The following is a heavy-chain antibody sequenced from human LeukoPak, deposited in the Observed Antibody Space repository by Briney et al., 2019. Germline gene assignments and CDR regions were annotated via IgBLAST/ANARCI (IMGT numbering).Heavy chain of an antibody. J-gene: IGHJ4*02. V-gene: IGHV1-69*13. Sequence: PLASVKVSCKASGGTFSSYAISWVRQAPGQGLEWMGGITPMFGIANYAQKFQGRVTITADESTNTAYMELSSLTYDDTAVYYCAREVSVHTDYFDSWGQGTLVTVSS. CDR1: GGTFSSYA. CDR2: ITPMFGIA. CDR3: AREVSVHTDYFDS. D-gene: IGHD5/OR15-5a*01.